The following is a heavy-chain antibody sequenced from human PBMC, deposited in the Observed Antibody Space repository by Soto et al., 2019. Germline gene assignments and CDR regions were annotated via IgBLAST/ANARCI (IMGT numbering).Heavy chain of an antibody. CDR3: ARGDVDTAMVTGAFDI. CDR1: GCSISSGGYY. Sequence: SGTLSLTCTFSGCSISSGGYYLSWIRQHPGKGLEGIGYIYYSGSTYYNPSLKSRVTISVDTSKNQFSLKLSSVTAADTAVYYCARGDVDTAMVTGAFDIWGQGTMVTVSS. V-gene: IGHV4-31*02. D-gene: IGHD5-18*01. J-gene: IGHJ3*02. CDR2: IYYSGST.